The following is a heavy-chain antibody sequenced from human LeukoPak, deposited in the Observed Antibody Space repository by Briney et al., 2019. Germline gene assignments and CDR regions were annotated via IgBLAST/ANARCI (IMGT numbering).Heavy chain of an antibody. V-gene: IGHV3-33*01. D-gene: IGHD3-22*01. Sequence: PGRSLRLSCAASGFTFSSYGMHWVRQAPGKGLEWVAVIWYDGGNKYYADSVKGRFTISRDNSKNTLYLQMNSLRAEDTAVYYCARAAGYDSSGYYYDYFDYWGQGTLVTVSS. CDR3: ARAAGYDSSGYYYDYFDY. J-gene: IGHJ4*02. CDR1: GFTFSSYG. CDR2: IWYDGGNK.